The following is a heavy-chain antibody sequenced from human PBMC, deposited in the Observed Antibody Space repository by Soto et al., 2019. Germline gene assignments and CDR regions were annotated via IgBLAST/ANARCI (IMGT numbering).Heavy chain of an antibody. Sequence: GGSLRLSCAASGFTFSSYAMHWVRQAPGKGLEWVAVISYDGSNKYYADSVKGRFTISRDNSKNTLYLQMNSLRAEDTAVYYCARDFDRTTVTTGWFVDYWGQGTLVTVSS. CDR2: ISYDGSNK. V-gene: IGHV3-30-3*01. J-gene: IGHJ4*02. D-gene: IGHD4-17*01. CDR1: GFTFSSYA. CDR3: ARDFDRTTVTTGWFVDY.